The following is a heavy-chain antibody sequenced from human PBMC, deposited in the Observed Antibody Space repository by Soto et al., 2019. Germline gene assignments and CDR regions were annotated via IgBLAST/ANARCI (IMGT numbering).Heavy chain of an antibody. V-gene: IGHV3-30-3*01. Sequence: GGSLRLSCAASGFIFSNYVMYWVRQAPGKGLEWVSFMSYDGTTKYYADSVKGRFTISRDNSENTLYLQMNSLRPEDTAVYYCARQVLWSRYFDYWGQGTLVTVSS. CDR1: GFIFSNYV. CDR3: ARQVLWSRYFDY. J-gene: IGHJ4*02. CDR2: MSYDGTTK. D-gene: IGHD2-15*01.